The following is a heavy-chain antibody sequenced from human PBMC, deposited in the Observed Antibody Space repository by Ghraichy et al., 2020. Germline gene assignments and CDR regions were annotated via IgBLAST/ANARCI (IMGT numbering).Heavy chain of an antibody. CDR2: ISSSSSTM. V-gene: IGHV3-48*02. CDR1: GFTFSTYN. CDR3: ARDYYRSGSYSFDY. D-gene: IGHD3-10*01. J-gene: IGHJ4*02. Sequence: LSLTCAASGFTFSTYNMNWVRQAPGKGLEWVSYISSSSSTMYYADSVKGRFTISRDNAKNSLYLQMHSLRDEDTAVYYCARDYYRSGSYSFDYWGQGTLVTVSS.